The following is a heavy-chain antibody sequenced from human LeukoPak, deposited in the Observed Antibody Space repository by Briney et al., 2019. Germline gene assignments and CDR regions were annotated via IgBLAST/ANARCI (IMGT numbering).Heavy chain of an antibody. CDR2: ISAYNGNT. V-gene: IGHV1-18*01. J-gene: IGHJ4*02. Sequence: GASVKASCKASGYTFTSYGISWVRQAPGQGLEWMGWISAYNGNTNYAQKLQGRVTMTTDTSTSTAYMELRSLRSDDTAVYYCARDPRRASKMATSFDYWGQGTLVTVSS. CDR3: ARDPRRASKMATSFDY. D-gene: IGHD5-24*01. CDR1: GYTFTSYG.